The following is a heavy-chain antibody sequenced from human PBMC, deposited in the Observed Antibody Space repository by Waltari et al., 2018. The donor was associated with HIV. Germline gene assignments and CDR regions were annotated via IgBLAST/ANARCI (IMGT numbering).Heavy chain of an antibody. V-gene: IGHV5-51*03. CDR1: GYSFTSYW. CDR2: IYPCDSDP. J-gene: IGHJ4*02. Sequence: EVQLVQSGAEVKKPGESLKISCKGSGYSFTSYWIGWVRQMPGKGLEWMGCIYPCDSDPRYSPSCQGQVTISADQSISTAYLQWSSLKASDTAMYDCARRANYDSSGYYALGYWGQGTLVTVSS. D-gene: IGHD3-22*01. CDR3: ARRANYDSSGYYALGY.